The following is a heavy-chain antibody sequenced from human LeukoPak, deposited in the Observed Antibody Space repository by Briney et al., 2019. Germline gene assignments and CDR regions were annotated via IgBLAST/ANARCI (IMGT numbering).Heavy chain of an antibody. J-gene: IGHJ6*02. V-gene: IGHV3-30*18. Sequence: PGGSLRLSCAASGFTFSSYGMHWVRQAPGKGLEWVAVISYDGSNKYYADSVKGRFTISRDNSKNTLYLQMNSLRAEDTAVYYCAKDWGPAAIHHNYYYYYGMDVWGQGTTVTVSS. D-gene: IGHD2-2*01. CDR1: GFTFSSYG. CDR2: ISYDGSNK. CDR3: AKDWGPAAIHHNYYYYYGMDV.